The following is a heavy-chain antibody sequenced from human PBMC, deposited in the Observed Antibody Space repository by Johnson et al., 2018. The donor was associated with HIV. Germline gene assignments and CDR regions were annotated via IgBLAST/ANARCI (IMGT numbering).Heavy chain of an antibody. Sequence: VQLVESGGTLVQPGGSLRLSCATSGFTFSIYAMSWVRQAPGKGLEWVSGSNWNGGSTGYGDSVKGRFTISRDNAKNSLYLQMNSRRAEDTAVYYCAREYYDSSGYYYGGVSAFDIWGQGTKVTISS. CDR3: AREYYDSSGYYYGGVSAFDI. CDR2: SNWNGGST. V-gene: IGHV3-20*04. D-gene: IGHD3-22*01. J-gene: IGHJ3*02. CDR1: GFTFSIYA.